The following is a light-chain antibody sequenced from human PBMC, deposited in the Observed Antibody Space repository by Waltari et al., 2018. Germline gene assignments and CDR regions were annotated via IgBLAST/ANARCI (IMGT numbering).Light chain of an antibody. CDR3: HQYDTYPWT. CDR1: QSIDGW. V-gene: IGKV1-5*01. Sequence: DIQMTQSPSTLSASVGDRVTLTCRASQSIDGWLAWYQQKPGKAPKGLIYDASNLASGVPSRFSGSGSGTDFTLTISSLQPEDFAIYYCHQYDTYPWTFGQGTQVEI. J-gene: IGKJ1*01. CDR2: DAS.